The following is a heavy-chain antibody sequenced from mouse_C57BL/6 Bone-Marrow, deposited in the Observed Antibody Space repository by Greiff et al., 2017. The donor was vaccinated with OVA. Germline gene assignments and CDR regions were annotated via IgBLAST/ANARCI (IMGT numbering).Heavy chain of an antibody. CDR1: GYTFTSYW. J-gene: IGHJ2*01. CDR3: ARRTTVVFDY. D-gene: IGHD1-1*01. CDR2: IDPSDSYT. V-gene: IGHV1-69*01. Sequence: QVQLQQPGAELVMPGASVKLSCKASGYTFTSYWMHWVKQRPGQGLAWIGEIDPSDSYTNYNQKFKGKSTLTVDKSSSTAYMQLSSLTSEDSAVYYCARRTTVVFDYWGQGTTLTVSS.